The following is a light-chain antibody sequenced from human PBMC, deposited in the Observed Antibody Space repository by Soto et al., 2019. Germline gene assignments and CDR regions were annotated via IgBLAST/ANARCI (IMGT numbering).Light chain of an antibody. CDR2: DAS. Sequence: EIVLTQAPATLSLTPVEIATLSFMASQRVSSYLAWYQQKPGQAPRLLIYDASNRATGIPARFSGSGSGTDFTLTISSLEPEDFAVYYCQQRSNWPWTFGQGTKVDIK. V-gene: IGKV3-11*01. J-gene: IGKJ1*01. CDR3: QQRSNWPWT. CDR1: QRVSSY.